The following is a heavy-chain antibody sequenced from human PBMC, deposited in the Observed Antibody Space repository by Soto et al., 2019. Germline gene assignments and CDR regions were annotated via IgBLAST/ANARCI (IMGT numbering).Heavy chain of an antibody. CDR2: ISGSGGST. CDR3: GKGTEVIVVVISVHY. D-gene: IGHD3-22*01. Sequence: EVQLLESGGGLVQPGGSLRLSCAASGFTFSSYAMSWVRQAPGKGLEWVSAISGSGGSTYYADSVKGRFTIPRDNPHNTLYLQMDSLRDEDTAVYYCGKGTEVIVVVISVHYWGQGTRVTVSS. J-gene: IGHJ4*02. CDR1: GFTFSSYA. V-gene: IGHV3-23*01.